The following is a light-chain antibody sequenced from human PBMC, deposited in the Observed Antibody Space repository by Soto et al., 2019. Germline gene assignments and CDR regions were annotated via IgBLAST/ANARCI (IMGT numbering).Light chain of an antibody. J-gene: IGLJ1*01. Sequence: QSALTQPASVSGSPGQSVTISCTGTSSDVGGYNYVSWYQQLPGAAPKLIIYGVSDRPSGVSSRFSGSKSGNTASLTVSGLQPEDEADYYCSSYTNTRTYVFGTGTQLTVL. CDR2: GVS. V-gene: IGLV2-14*01. CDR3: SSYTNTRTYV. CDR1: SSDVGGYNY.